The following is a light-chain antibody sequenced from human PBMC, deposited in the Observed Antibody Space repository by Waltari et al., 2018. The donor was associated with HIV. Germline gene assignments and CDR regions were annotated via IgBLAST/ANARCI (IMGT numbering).Light chain of an antibody. V-gene: IGLV2-8*01. Sequence: QSALTQPPSASGSPGQSVTISCTGTSSDVGGYNYVSWYQQHPGKAPKPMIYEVSKPPSGVPDRFSGSKSGNTASLTVSGLQAEDEADYYCSSYAGSDVVFGGGTKLTVL. CDR2: EVS. J-gene: IGLJ2*01. CDR3: SSYAGSDVV. CDR1: SSDVGGYNY.